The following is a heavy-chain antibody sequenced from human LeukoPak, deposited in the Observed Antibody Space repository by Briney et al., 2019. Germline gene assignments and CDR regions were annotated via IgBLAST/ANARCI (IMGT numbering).Heavy chain of an antibody. V-gene: IGHV3-23*01. CDR2: ILGSGCST. Sequence: GGSLRLSCAASGFNFRNNAMAWVRQAPGKGLEWVSGILGSGCSTYYADAVKGRFTISRDNSKNTLYLQMDSLRAEATAVYYFAKVYLDFWSGYTSNYMDVWGKGTTVTVSS. CDR1: GFNFRNNA. CDR3: AKVYLDFWSGYTSNYMDV. D-gene: IGHD3-3*01. J-gene: IGHJ6*03.